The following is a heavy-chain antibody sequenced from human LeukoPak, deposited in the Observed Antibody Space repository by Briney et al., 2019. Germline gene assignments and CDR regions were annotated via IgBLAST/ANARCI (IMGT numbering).Heavy chain of an antibody. CDR3: ARTAEYYYDSSGYFDY. J-gene: IGHJ4*02. Sequence: SETLSLTCAVSGYSISSGYYWGWIRQPPGKGLEWIGSTYHSGGTYYNPSLKSRVTISVDTSKNQFSLKLSSVTAADTAVYYCARTAEYYYDSSGYFDYWGQGTLVTVSS. CDR1: GYSISSGYY. CDR2: TYHSGGT. D-gene: IGHD3-22*01. V-gene: IGHV4-38-2*01.